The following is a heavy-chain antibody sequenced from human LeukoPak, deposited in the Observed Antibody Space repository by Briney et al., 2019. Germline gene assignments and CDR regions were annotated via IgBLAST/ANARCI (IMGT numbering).Heavy chain of an antibody. CDR1: GFTFSSYA. Sequence: GGSLRLSCAASGFTFSSYAMSWVRQAPGKGLEWVSAISGSGGSTYYADSVKGRFTISRDNSKNTLYLQMNSLRAEDTAVYYCAKAGSSGYYFYGMDAWGQGTTVTVSS. V-gene: IGHV3-23*01. CDR2: ISGSGGST. CDR3: AKAGSSGYYFYGMDA. J-gene: IGHJ6*02. D-gene: IGHD3-22*01.